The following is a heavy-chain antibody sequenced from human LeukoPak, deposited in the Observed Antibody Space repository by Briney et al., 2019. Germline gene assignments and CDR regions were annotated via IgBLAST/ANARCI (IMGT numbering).Heavy chain of an antibody. CDR3: AATKAVVVITTGVDWYFDL. J-gene: IGHJ2*01. V-gene: IGHV4-59*01. D-gene: IGHD3-22*01. CDR2: IYYSGST. Sequence: SETLSLTCTVSGGSISSYYWSWIRQPPGKGLEWIGYIYYSGSTNYNPSLKSRVTISVDTSKNQFSLKLSSVTAADTAVYYCAATKAVVVITTGVDWYFDLWGRGTLVTVSS. CDR1: GGSISSYY.